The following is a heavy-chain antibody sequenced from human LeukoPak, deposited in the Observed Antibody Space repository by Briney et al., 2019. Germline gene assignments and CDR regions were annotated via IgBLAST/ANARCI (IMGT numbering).Heavy chain of an antibody. Sequence: PGGSLRLSCAASGFTFDDYAMHWVRQAPGKGLEWVSGISWNSGSIGYADSVKGRFTISRDNAKNSLYLQMNSLRAEDTALYYCAKAYYYDSSGYTPFDYWGQGTLVTVSS. D-gene: IGHD3-22*01. CDR1: GFTFDDYA. CDR3: AKAYYYDSSGYTPFDY. J-gene: IGHJ4*02. V-gene: IGHV3-9*01. CDR2: ISWNSGSI.